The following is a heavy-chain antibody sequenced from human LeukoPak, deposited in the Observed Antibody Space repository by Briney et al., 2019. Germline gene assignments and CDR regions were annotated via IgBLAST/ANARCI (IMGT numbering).Heavy chain of an antibody. Sequence: GRSLRLSCAASGFTFSNYAMHWVRQAPGKGLEWVAVIWYDGSNKYYGDSVEGRFTISRDNSKNTLYLQMNTLRAEDTAVYYCARDRLQKYCSTSGCFFDYWGQGTLVTVSS. J-gene: IGHJ4*02. CDR3: ARDRLQKYCSTSGCFFDY. D-gene: IGHD2-2*01. V-gene: IGHV3-33*01. CDR1: GFTFSNYA. CDR2: IWYDGSNK.